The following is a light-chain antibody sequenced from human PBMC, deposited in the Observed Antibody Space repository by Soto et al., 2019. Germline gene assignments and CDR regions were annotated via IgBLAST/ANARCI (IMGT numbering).Light chain of an antibody. V-gene: IGKV3-11*01. J-gene: IGKJ2*03. CDR3: QQRTNLPPFS. CDR1: QTVNNY. CDR2: EAS. Sequence: EIVLTQSPATLSLSPGERATLSCRANQTVNNYLAWFQQKPGQAPRLLIYEASTRAAVIPARFSGSGSGTDFTLTISSLEPEDFEVYYCQQRTNLPPFSFGQGTKLEIK.